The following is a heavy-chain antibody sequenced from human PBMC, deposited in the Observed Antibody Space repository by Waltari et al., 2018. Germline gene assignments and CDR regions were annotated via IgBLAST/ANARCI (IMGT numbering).Heavy chain of an antibody. Sequence: EVQLLESGGGLVQPGGSLRLSCAASGFTFSTYTMGWVRQAPGKGLEWVSTSSGRGTSEYNADSVKGRFTISRDNSRDTLFLQMNSLRAEDTAVYYCAKRRDYDFWTNYFDYWGQGALVTVSS. CDR2: SSGRGTSE. V-gene: IGHV3-23*01. CDR1: GFTFSTYT. CDR3: AKRRDYDFWTNYFDY. J-gene: IGHJ4*02. D-gene: IGHD3-3*01.